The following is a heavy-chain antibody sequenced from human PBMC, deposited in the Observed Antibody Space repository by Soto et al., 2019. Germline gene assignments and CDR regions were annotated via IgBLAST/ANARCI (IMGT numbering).Heavy chain of an antibody. D-gene: IGHD3-16*01. CDR2: TSYDGSNN. J-gene: IGHJ4*02. CDR1: GFTFRSYV. V-gene: IGHV3-33*05. Sequence: QVQLVESGGGVVQPGTSLRLSCVGSGFTFRSYVIHWVRQAPGKGLEWVALTSYDGSNNFYGDSVKGRFTISRDNSRNTLELPMASLRLEDTALYYCARGGPTGGLDDWGQGTLVSVSS. CDR3: ARGGPTGGLDD.